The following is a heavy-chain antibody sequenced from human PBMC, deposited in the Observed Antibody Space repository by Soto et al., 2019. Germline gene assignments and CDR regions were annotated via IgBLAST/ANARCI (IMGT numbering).Heavy chain of an antibody. Sequence: GGSLRLSCAASGFTFSSYWMHWVRQAPGKGLVWVSRINSDGSSTSYADSVKGRFTISRDNAKNTLYLQMNSLRAEDTAVYYSARERYYYDSSGSYWYFDLWGRGTLVTVSS. CDR3: ARERYYYDSSGSYWYFDL. J-gene: IGHJ2*01. CDR2: INSDGSST. V-gene: IGHV3-74*01. CDR1: GFTFSSYW. D-gene: IGHD3-22*01.